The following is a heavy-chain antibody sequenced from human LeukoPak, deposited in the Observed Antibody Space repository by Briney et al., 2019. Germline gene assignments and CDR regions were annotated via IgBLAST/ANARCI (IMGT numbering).Heavy chain of an antibody. Sequence: GGSLRLSCAASGFTFSSYWMSWVRQAPGKGLEWVANIKQDGSEKYYVDSVKGRFTISRDNAKNSLYLQMDSLRAEDTAVYYCARGSPSSRETYYYDSSGYYNPWGQGTLVTVSS. J-gene: IGHJ5*02. CDR2: IKQDGSEK. CDR1: GFTFSSYW. D-gene: IGHD3-22*01. V-gene: IGHV3-7*03. CDR3: ARGSPSSRETYYYDSSGYYNP.